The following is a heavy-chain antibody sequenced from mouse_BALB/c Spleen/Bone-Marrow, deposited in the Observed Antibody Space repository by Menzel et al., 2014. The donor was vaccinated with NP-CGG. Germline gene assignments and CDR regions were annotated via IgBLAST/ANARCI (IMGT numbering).Heavy chain of an antibody. CDR1: GSTFSTYA. D-gene: IGHD2-4*01. V-gene: IGHV5-9-3*01. J-gene: IGHJ1*01. CDR3: SRLRMITTYFDV. Sequence: EVKLVESGGGLAKPGGSLQLSCAASGSTFSTYAMSWVRQTPEKRLEWVATISSSGSYTYYPDSVKGRFTISRDNAKNTLYLQMSSLRSEDTAMFYCSRLRMITTYFDVWGAGTTVTVSS. CDR2: ISSSGSYT.